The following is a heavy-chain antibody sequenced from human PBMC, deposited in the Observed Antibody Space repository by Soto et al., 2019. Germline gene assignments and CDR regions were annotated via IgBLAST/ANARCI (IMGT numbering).Heavy chain of an antibody. CDR1: GFTFSSYG. CDR3: SGGGELHAAFDAFDI. J-gene: IGHJ3*02. Sequence: PGGSQRLSCAPSGFTFSSYGRNWVRQAPGKGLEWVSSISSSSSYIYYADSVKGRFTISRDNAKNSLYLQMNSLRAEDTAVYYCSGGGELHAAFDAFDIWGQGTMVTVSS. V-gene: IGHV3-21*01. D-gene: IGHD1-26*01. CDR2: ISSSSSYI.